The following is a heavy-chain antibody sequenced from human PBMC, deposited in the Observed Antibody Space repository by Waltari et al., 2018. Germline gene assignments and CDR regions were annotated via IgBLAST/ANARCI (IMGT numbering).Heavy chain of an antibody. V-gene: IGHV3-53*01. CDR2: IYSGGNT. J-gene: IGHJ4*02. Sequence: EVQLVESGGGLIQPGGSLRLRCAAFGFIVSNGSLTWIRQAPGKGLEWVSVIYSGGNTYYVDSVKGRFTISRDNSKNTLYLQMNNLRVEDTAVYYCARIRDYSVYVFEYWGQGTLVTVSS. CDR3: ARIRDYSVYVFEY. D-gene: IGHD4-17*01. CDR1: GFIVSNGS.